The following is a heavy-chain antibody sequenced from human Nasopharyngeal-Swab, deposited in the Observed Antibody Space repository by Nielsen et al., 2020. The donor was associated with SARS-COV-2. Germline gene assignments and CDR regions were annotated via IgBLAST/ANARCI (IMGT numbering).Heavy chain of an antibody. CDR2: ISWNSGSI. CDR3: ASARGNYYYYYMDV. J-gene: IGHJ6*03. V-gene: IGHV3-9*01. Sequence: SLKISCAASGFTFDDYAMHWVRQAPGKGLEWVSGISWNSGSIGYADSVKGRFTISRDNAKNSLYLQINSLRAEDTALYYCASARGNYYYYYMDVWGKGTTVTVSS. CDR1: GFTFDDYA. D-gene: IGHD3-16*01.